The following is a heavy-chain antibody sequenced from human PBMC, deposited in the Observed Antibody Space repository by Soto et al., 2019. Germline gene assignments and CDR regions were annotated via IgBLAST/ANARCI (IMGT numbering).Heavy chain of an antibody. D-gene: IGHD2-15*01. J-gene: IGHJ4*02. CDR3: AKDQEVVAAVSHLDY. Sequence: EVQLLDSGGGLVQPGGSLRLSCAASGFTFSTYAMSWVRQAPGKGLEWVSSISGSGGNTYYADSVKGRFTISRDNSKNTLYRQMNSLRADDTAVYYCAKDQEVVAAVSHLDYWGQGTLVTVSS. CDR2: ISGSGGNT. CDR1: GFTFSTYA. V-gene: IGHV3-23*01.